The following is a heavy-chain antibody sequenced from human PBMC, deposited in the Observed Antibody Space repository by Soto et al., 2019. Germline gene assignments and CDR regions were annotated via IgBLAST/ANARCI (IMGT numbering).Heavy chain of an antibody. CDR3: ARVATPNYYDSSGSYFDY. D-gene: IGHD3-22*01. CDR2: IYTSGST. CDR1: GXSXXXXX. Sequence: QVQLQESGPGLVKPSETXXXTCTVSGXSXXXXXXSWIRQPAGKGXXXXXRIYTSGSTNYNPSLKSRVTMSVDTSKNQFSLKLSSVTAADTAVYYCARVATPNYYDSSGSYFDYWGQGTLVTVSS. V-gene: IGHV4-4*07. J-gene: IGHJ4*02.